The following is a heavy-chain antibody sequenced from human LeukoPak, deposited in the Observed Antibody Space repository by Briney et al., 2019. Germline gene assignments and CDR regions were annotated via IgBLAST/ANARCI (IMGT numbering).Heavy chain of an antibody. D-gene: IGHD2-8*02. CDR2: VYYTGST. CDR3: ARHTGGSVRGCFDH. Sequence: SETLSLTCTVSGGSIGNYYWSWIRQTPGKGLEWIGYVYYTGSTNYNPSLQSRVRLSVDTSRNQFSLKLNSLTAADTAVYYCARHTGGSVRGCFDHWGQGTLVTASS. V-gene: IGHV4-59*01. J-gene: IGHJ5*02. CDR1: GGSIGNYY.